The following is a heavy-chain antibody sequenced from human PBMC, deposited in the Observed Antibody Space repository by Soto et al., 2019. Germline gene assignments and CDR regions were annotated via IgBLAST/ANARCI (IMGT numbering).Heavy chain of an antibody. J-gene: IGHJ6*02. Sequence: GGSLRLSCSASGFTFSGSAMHWVRQASGKGLEWVGRIRSKSNSYGTAYAASVKGRFTISRDDSKNTAYLQMNSLRTEDTALYYCTSEATPYSYSYAMDVWGQGTTVTVSS. CDR3: TSEATPYSYSYAMDV. CDR1: GFTFSGSA. CDR2: IRSKSNSYGT. D-gene: IGHD1-26*01. V-gene: IGHV3-73*01.